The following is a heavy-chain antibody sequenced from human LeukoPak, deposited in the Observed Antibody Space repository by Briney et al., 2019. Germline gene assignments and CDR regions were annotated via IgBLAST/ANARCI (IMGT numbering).Heavy chain of an antibody. J-gene: IGHJ3*02. D-gene: IGHD6-19*01. CDR1: GGTFISYA. CDR3: ASRSGWYEDAFDI. Sequence: SVKVSCKASGGTFISYAISWVRQAPGQGLEWMGGIIPIFGTANYAQKFQGRVTITADESTSTAYMELSSLRSEDTAVYYCASRSGWYEDAFDIWGQGTMVTVSS. V-gene: IGHV1-69*13. CDR2: IIPIFGTA.